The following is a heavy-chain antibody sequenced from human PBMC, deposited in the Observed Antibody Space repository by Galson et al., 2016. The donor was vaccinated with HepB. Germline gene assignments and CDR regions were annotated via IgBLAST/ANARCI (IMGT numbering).Heavy chain of an antibody. D-gene: IGHD3-16*01. CDR2: LSSSGPGP. V-gene: IGHV3-23*01. CDR1: GFTFSSYA. J-gene: IGHJ6*03. CDR3: AKDLGERLVTVYYYMDV. Sequence: SLRLSCAAAGFTFSSYAMTWVRQAPGKGLVGVSGLSSSGPGPYYADSGKGRFPISRDTSKTTLHLQMNSLRVEDTAVYYCAKDLGERLVTVYYYMDVWGKGTTVTVSS.